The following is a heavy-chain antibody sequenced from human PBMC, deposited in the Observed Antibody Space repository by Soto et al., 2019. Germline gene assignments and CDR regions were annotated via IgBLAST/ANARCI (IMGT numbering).Heavy chain of an antibody. CDR3: ASKFGELLADAFDI. CDR2: IYHSGSI. Sequence: QVQLQESGPGLVKPSGTLSLTCTVSNASISSRKWWTWVRQTPGKGLEWIGEIYHSGSINHNPSLKIRVTMSLDKSKNQFSLKMTSVTAADTAVYYCASKFGELLADAFDIWGQGTVVTVSS. D-gene: IGHD3-10*01. CDR1: NASISSRKW. J-gene: IGHJ3*02. V-gene: IGHV4-4*02.